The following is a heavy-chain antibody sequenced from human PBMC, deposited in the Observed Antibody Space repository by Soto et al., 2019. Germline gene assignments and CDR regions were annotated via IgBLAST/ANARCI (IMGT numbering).Heavy chain of an antibody. V-gene: IGHV4-31*03. D-gene: IGHD3-22*01. CDR3: ARAAGDYYDSSGYHLNWFDP. Sequence: PSETLSLTCTVSGGSISSGGYYWSWIRQHPGKGLEWIGYIYYSGSTYYNPSLKSRVTISVDTSKNQFSLKLSSVTAADTAVYYCARAAGDYYDSSGYHLNWFDPWGQGTLVTVSS. CDR2: IYYSGST. CDR1: GGSISSGGYY. J-gene: IGHJ5*02.